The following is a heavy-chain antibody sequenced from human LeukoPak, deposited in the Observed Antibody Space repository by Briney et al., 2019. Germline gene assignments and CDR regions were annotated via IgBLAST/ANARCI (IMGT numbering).Heavy chain of an antibody. CDR1: GFTFSSYS. D-gene: IGHD2-2*01. V-gene: IGHV3-21*01. CDR2: ISSSSSYI. CDR3: AIPRPFTYCSSTSCYVRGWFDP. J-gene: IGHJ5*02. Sequence: PGGSLRLSCAASGFTFSSYSMNWVRQAPGKGLEWVSSISSSSSYIYYADSVKGRFTISRDNAKNSLYLQMNSLRAEDTAVYYCAIPRPFTYCSSTSCYVRGWFDPWGQGTLVTVSS.